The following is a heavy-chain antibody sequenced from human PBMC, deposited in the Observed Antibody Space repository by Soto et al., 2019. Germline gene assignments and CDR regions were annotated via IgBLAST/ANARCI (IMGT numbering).Heavy chain of an antibody. CDR2: IWYDGSNK. J-gene: IGHJ4*02. CDR3: ARDLRDGYNSPYFDY. V-gene: IGHV3-33*01. Sequence: GGSLRLSCAASGFTFSSYGMHWVRQAPGKGLEWVAVIWYDGSNKYYADSVKGRFTISRDNSKNTLYLQMNSPRAEDTAVYYCARDLRDGYNSPYFDYWGQGTLVTVSS. CDR1: GFTFSSYG. D-gene: IGHD5-12*01.